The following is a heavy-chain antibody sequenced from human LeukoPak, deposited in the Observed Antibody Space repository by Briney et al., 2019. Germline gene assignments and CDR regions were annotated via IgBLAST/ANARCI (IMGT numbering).Heavy chain of an antibody. CDR1: GYTFTSYY. Sequence: GASVTVSCKASGYTFTSYYMHWVRQAPGQGLEWMGIINPSGGSTSYAQKFQGRVTITRDMSTSTVYMELSSLRSEDTAVYYCAREGGGNYFDYWGQGTLVTVSS. CDR2: INPSGGST. CDR3: AREGGGNYFDY. D-gene: IGHD3-16*01. J-gene: IGHJ4*02. V-gene: IGHV1-46*01.